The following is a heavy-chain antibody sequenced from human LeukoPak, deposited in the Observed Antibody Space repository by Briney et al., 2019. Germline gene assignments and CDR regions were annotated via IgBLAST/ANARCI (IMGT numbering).Heavy chain of an antibody. CDR1: GFTVSNNY. D-gene: IGHD3-22*01. J-gene: IGHJ4*02. Sequence: PGGSLRLSCAASGFTVSNNYMSWVRQAPGKGLEWVSAISGSGGSTYYADSVKGRFTISRDNSKNTLYLQMNSLRAEDTAVYYCARGRGDYYDSSGYYSYWGQGTLVTVSS. CDR2: ISGSGGST. V-gene: IGHV3-23*01. CDR3: ARGRGDYYDSSGYYSY.